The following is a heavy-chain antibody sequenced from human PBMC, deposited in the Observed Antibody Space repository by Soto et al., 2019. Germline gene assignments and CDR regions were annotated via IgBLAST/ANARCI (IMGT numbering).Heavy chain of an antibody. D-gene: IGHD6-13*01. CDR2: IYYSGST. V-gene: IGHV4-59*01. CDR3: ARAGSYLAAGTTTWFDP. Sequence: SETLSLTCTVSGGSISSYYWSWIRQPPWKGLEWIGYIYYSGSTTYNPSLKSRVSISVDTTKNQFSLKLISVTAADTAVYYCARAGSYLAAGTTTWFDPWGQGTLLTVSS. J-gene: IGHJ5*02. CDR1: GGSISSYY.